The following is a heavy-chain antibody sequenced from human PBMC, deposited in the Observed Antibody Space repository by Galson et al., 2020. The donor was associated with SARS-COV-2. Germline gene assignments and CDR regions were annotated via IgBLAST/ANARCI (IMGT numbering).Heavy chain of an antibody. D-gene: IGHD2-21*02. CDR2: IWYDGSNK. CDR1: GFTFSSYG. V-gene: IGHV3-33*01. J-gene: IGHJ6*02. CDR3: ARDPPAYCGGGWCHYYGMDV. Sequence: GESLKISCAASGFTFSSYGMHWVRQAPGKGLEWVAVIWYDGSNKYYADSVKGRFTISRDNSKNTLYLQMNSLRAEDTAVYYCARDPPAYCGGGWCHYYGMDVWGQGTTVTVSS.